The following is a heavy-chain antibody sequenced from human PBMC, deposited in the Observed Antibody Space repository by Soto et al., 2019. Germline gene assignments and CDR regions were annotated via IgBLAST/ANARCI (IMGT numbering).Heavy chain of an antibody. D-gene: IGHD1-7*01. J-gene: IGHJ4*02. V-gene: IGHV3-7*01. Sequence: EVQLVESGGGLVQPGGSLRLSCAASGFTFSNYWMTWVRQAPGKGLEWVANIKQDGTEKNYVDSVKGRFTISRDNAKNSLYRQMNSLRAEDTAVYYCARSELWGQGALVTVSS. CDR2: IKQDGTEK. CDR3: ARSEL. CDR1: GFTFSNYW.